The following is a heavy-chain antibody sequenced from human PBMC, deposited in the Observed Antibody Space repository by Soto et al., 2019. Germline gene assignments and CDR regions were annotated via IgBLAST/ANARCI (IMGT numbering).Heavy chain of an antibody. CDR2: ISSSGGTK. D-gene: IGHD3-3*01. J-gene: IGHJ4*02. V-gene: IGHV3-48*03. CDR3: ARVGVVAYSVGGCPDY. Sequence: EVQVMESGGGLVQPGGSLRLSCAASGFSFSSDEMNWVRQAPGKGPEWVAYISSSGGTKYYADSVRGRFTTSRDNVKNPLYLQMNSLRAEDTAVYYCARVGVVAYSVGGCPDYWGQGTLVTVSS. CDR1: GFSFSSDE.